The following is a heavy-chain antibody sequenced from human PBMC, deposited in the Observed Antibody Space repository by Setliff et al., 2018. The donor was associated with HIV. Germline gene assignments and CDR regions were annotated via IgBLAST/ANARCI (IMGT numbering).Heavy chain of an antibody. CDR1: DDSISRSNYY. V-gene: IGHV4-39*07. CDR2: IFFSGSA. D-gene: IGHD6-13*01. CDR3: ARGQHSSTWGALFDY. J-gene: IGHJ4*02. Sequence: SETLSLTCTVSDDSISRSNYYWGWLRQPPGKGLEWIGSIFFSGSAYYNPSLQSRVTISVDTSKDQFSLKLTSVTAADTALYYCARGQHSSTWGALFDYWGQGTLVTVSS.